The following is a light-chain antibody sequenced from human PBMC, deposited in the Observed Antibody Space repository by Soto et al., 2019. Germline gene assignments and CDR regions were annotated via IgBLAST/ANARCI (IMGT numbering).Light chain of an antibody. CDR2: EVR. V-gene: IGLV2-14*01. CDR1: SSDVGAYNY. Sequence: QSALTQPASVSGSPGQSITISCTGTSSDVGAYNYVSWYQQYPGRAPKVIIFEVRQRPSGVSTRFSGSKSGDTASLTISGLQAEDEADYYGSSYRSSTTFVFGTGTKVTVL. J-gene: IGLJ1*01. CDR3: SSYRSSTTFV.